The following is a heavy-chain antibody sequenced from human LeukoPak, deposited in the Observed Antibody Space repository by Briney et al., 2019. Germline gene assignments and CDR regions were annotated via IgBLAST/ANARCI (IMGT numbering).Heavy chain of an antibody. CDR2: INPNSGCT. D-gene: IGHD3-22*01. CDR1: GYSFTGYY. CDR3: AREMYYYDSSAYYQAGAFDI. V-gene: IGHV1-2*02. Sequence: ASVKVSCKASGYSFTGYYIHWVRQAPGQRLEWMAWINPNSGCTNYAQKFQGRVTMTRDTSISTAYMELSRLRSDDTAVYYCAREMYYYDSSAYYQAGAFDIWGQGTMVTVSS. J-gene: IGHJ3*02.